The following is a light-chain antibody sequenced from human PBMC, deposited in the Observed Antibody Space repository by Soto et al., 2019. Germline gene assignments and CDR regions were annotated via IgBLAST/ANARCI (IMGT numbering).Light chain of an antibody. CDR1: QGIRNE. J-gene: IGKJ4*01. CDR3: QQYYDWPPLT. V-gene: IGKV1-6*01. CDR2: AAS. Sequence: AIHMTQSPSSLSASVGDRVTITCRASQGIRNELGWYQQKPGKAPKLLIYAASSLQSGVPSRFSGSGSGTDFTLTISSLQSEDVAVYYCQQYYDWPPLTFGGGTKVDIK.